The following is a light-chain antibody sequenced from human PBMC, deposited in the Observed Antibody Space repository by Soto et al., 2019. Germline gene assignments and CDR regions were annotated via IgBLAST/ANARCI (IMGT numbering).Light chain of an antibody. CDR2: EVT. CDR1: SSDVGGYNY. Sequence: QSALTQPASVSGSPGQSITISCTGTSSDVGGYNYVSWYQQHPGKAPKLMIYEVTNRPSGVSNRFSGSKSGNTAPLTISGLHAEEEADYYCTSITTISPRVFGGGTKLTVL. J-gene: IGLJ3*02. V-gene: IGLV2-14*01. CDR3: TSITTISPRV.